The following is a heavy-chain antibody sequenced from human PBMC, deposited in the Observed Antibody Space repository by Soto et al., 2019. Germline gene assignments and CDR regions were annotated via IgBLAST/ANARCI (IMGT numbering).Heavy chain of an antibody. CDR3: ARLLYYGSGSFYFDY. J-gene: IGHJ4*02. CDR1: GGSISSSNW. Sequence: SETLSLTCAVSGGSISSSNWWSLVRQPAGKGLEWIGEIYHSGSTNYNPSLKSRVTISVDKSKNQFSLKLSSVTAADTAVYYCARLLYYGSGSFYFDYWGQGTLVTVSS. V-gene: IGHV4-4*02. CDR2: IYHSGST. D-gene: IGHD3-10*01.